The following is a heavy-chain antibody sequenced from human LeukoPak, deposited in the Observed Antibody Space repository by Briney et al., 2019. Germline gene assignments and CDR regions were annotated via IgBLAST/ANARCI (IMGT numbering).Heavy chain of an antibody. J-gene: IGHJ4*02. D-gene: IGHD2-15*01. CDR3: AKGGLGYCSGGSCYSFDY. CDR1: GFTFSSYA. V-gene: IGHV3-23*01. CDR2: ISGGGVST. Sequence: GGSLRLSCAASGFTFSSYAMSWVRQAPGKGLEWVSTISGGGVSTYYADSVKGRFTISRDNSKNTLYLQMNSLRAEDTAVYYCAKGGLGYCSGGSCYSFDYWGQGTLVTVSS.